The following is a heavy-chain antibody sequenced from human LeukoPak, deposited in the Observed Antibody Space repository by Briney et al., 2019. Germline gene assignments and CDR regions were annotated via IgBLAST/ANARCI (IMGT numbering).Heavy chain of an antibody. Sequence: SETLSLTCTVSGGSISSYYWSWIRQPPGKGLEWIGDIYYSGSTNYNPSLKSRVTISVDTSKNQFSLKLSSVTAADTAVYYCARLNGCSGGSCYLGWFDPWGQGTLVTVSS. V-gene: IGHV4-59*08. CDR2: IYYSGST. J-gene: IGHJ5*02. D-gene: IGHD2-15*01. CDR3: ARLNGCSGGSCYLGWFDP. CDR1: GGSISSYY.